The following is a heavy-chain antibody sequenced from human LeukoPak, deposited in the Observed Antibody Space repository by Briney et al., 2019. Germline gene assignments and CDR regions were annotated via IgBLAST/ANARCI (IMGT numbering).Heavy chain of an antibody. CDR2: ISGSGGST. V-gene: IGHV3-23*01. Sequence: LPGGSLRLSCAASGFTFSNYAMNWVRQAPGKGLEWVSAISGSGGSTYYGDSVKGRFTISRDNSKNTLYLQMNSLRAEDTAVYYCAKTSGNSWYPLDYWGQGTLVTVSS. CDR1: GFTFSNYA. D-gene: IGHD2-2*01. CDR3: AKTSGNSWYPLDY. J-gene: IGHJ4*02.